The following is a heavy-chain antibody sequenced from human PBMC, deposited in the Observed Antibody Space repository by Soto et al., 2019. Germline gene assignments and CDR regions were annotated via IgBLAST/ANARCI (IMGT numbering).Heavy chain of an antibody. J-gene: IGHJ5*02. V-gene: IGHV3-30-3*01. Sequence: QVQLVESGGGVVQPGRSLRLSCAASGFTFSNYAMHWVRQAPGKGLEWVALISYDGSNKYYADSVKGRFTISRDNSKNAPYLQMTSLRAEDTAVYDCAGGGYWSSTSCYLNWFDPWGQGTLVTVSS. CDR3: AGGGYWSSTSCYLNWFDP. CDR1: GFTFSNYA. D-gene: IGHD2-2*01. CDR2: ISYDGSNK.